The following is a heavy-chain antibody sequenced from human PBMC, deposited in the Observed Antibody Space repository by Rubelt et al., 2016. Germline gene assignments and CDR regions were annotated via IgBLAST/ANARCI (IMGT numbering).Heavy chain of an antibody. CDR1: GGSISSSSYY. Sequence: QVQLQQWGAGLLKPSETLSLTCTVSGGSISSSSYYWGWIRQPPGKGLEWIGSIYYSGSTYYNPSLKSRVTISVDTSKNQFSLKLSSVTAADTAVYYCASHIDGYGYYWGQGTLVTVSS. CDR3: ASHIDGYGYY. V-gene: IGHV4-39*01. CDR2: IYYSGST. D-gene: IGHD5-24*01. J-gene: IGHJ4*02.